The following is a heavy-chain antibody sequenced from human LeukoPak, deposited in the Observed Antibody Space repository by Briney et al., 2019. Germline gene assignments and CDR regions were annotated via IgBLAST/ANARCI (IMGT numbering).Heavy chain of an antibody. V-gene: IGHV4-39*07. CDR2: VDYTGIT. J-gene: IGHJ4*02. CDR3: ARGGYSYGRVLTVEKFFDY. D-gene: IGHD5-18*01. Sequence: ETLSLTCTVSGGSISSSGYYWGWIRQPPGKGLEWIGSVDYTGITSHNPSLKSRVTISVDTSKNQFSLKLSSVTAADTAVYYCARGGYSYGRVLTVEKFFDYWGQGTLVTVSS. CDR1: GGSISSSGYY.